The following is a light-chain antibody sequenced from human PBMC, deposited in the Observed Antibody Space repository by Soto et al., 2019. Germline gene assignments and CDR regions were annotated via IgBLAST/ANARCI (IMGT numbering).Light chain of an antibody. CDR3: QQRSNWPPLT. J-gene: IGKJ4*01. CDR2: GAS. Sequence: EIVLTQSPGTLSLSPGQRATLSCRASESISRDYLAWYQQRLGQAPRLLIYGASSGATGIPDRFSGSGSGTDFTLTISRLEPEDFAIYYCQQRSNWPPLTFGGGTKVEIK. CDR1: ESISRDY. V-gene: IGKV3D-20*02.